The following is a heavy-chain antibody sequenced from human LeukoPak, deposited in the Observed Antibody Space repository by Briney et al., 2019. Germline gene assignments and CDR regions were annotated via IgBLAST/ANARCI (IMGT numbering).Heavy chain of an antibody. D-gene: IGHD2-2*01. J-gene: IGHJ4*02. CDR3: ANSLRYCSSTSCSTEV. CDR2: ISTTGRTI. CDR1: GFAFSGYE. V-gene: IGHV3-48*03. Sequence: GGSLRLSCAASGFAFSGYEMNWVRQAPGKGLEWISYISTTGRTIYYADSVKGRFTISRDNAKNSLLLQMNSLRAEDTAVYYCANSLRYCSSTSCSTEVWGQGTLVTVSS.